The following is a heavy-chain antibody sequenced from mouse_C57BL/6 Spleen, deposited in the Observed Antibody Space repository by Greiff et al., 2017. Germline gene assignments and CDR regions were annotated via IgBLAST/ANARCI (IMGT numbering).Heavy chain of an antibody. CDR2: INPNNGGT. CDR3: ARSEGYGNYYAMDY. J-gene: IGHJ4*01. Sequence: EVKLMESGPELVKPGASVKIPCKASGYTFTDYNMDWVKQSHGKSLEWIGDINPNNGGTIYNQKFKGKATLTVDKSSSTAYMELRSLTSEDTAVYYCARSEGYGNYYAMDYWGQGTSVTVSS. D-gene: IGHD2-10*02. V-gene: IGHV1-18*01. CDR1: GYTFTDYN.